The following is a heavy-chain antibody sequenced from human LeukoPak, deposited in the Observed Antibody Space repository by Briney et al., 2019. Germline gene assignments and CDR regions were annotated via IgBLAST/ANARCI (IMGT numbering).Heavy chain of an antibody. CDR3: ARADYGDYGVDY. V-gene: IGHV3-21*01. D-gene: IGHD4-17*01. CDR2: ITSNGYI. J-gene: IGHJ4*02. CDR1: GFALSSSN. Sequence: PGGSLRLSCAASGFALSSSNLNWFRQAPGKGLEWVSSITSNGYIYYADSVKGRFSTSRDNAKNSLYLQMISLRAEDTAVYYCARADYGDYGVDYWGQGTLVTVSS.